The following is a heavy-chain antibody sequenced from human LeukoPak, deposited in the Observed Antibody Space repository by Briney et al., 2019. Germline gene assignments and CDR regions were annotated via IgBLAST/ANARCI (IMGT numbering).Heavy chain of an antibody. Sequence: WGSLRLSCAAYGFTSSDYWMAWVRQAPGKGLEWMGNTNQNGGAQFYADSVKGRFTVTRDNAKNSVYLQVEGLGVDDSGVCYCPTGGSHGHWGKGVLVSVSS. J-gene: IGHJ4*02. D-gene: IGHD1-26*01. CDR1: GFTSSDYW. CDR3: PTGGSHGH. CDR2: TNQNGGAQ. V-gene: IGHV3-7*01.